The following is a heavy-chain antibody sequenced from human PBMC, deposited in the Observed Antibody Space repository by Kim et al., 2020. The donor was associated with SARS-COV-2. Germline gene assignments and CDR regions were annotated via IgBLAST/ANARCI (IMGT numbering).Heavy chain of an antibody. V-gene: IGHV4-39*01. Sequence: PSLKSRVTISVDTSKNQFSLKLSSVTAADTAVYYCASREYYYDSSGYFDYWGQGTLVTVSS. J-gene: IGHJ4*02. CDR3: ASREYYYDSSGYFDY. D-gene: IGHD3-22*01.